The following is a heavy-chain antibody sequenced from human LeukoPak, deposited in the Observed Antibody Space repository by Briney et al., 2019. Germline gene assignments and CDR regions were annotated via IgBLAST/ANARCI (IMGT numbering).Heavy chain of an antibody. D-gene: IGHD2-2*01. CDR3: AKTLKTMPRVFDY. CDR2: ISGDGNT. V-gene: IGHV3-23*01. J-gene: IGHJ4*02. CDR1: GFTFSNYA. Sequence: PGGSLRLSCAASGFTFSNYAMSWVRQAPGKGLEWVSAISGDGNTYYADSVKGRFTISRDNSKNTLYLQMNSLRAEDTAVYYCAKTLKTMPRVFDYWRQGTLVTVSS.